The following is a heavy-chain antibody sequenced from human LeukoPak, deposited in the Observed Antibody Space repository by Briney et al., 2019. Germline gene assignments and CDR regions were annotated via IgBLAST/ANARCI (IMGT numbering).Heavy chain of an antibody. CDR3: AGGRYGDYYFDY. Sequence: GGSLRLSCAASGFTFSDYYMSWIRQAPGKGLEWVSYISSGGSTIYYADSVRGRFTISRDNAENSLYPQMNSLRAEDTAVYYCAGGRYGDYYFDYWGQGTLVTVSS. J-gene: IGHJ4*02. D-gene: IGHD4-17*01. V-gene: IGHV3-11*01. CDR2: ISSGGSTI. CDR1: GFTFSDYY.